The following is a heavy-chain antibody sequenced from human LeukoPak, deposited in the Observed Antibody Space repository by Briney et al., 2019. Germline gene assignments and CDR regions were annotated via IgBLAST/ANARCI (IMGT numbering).Heavy chain of an antibody. J-gene: IGHJ5*02. CDR2: INHSGST. CDR1: GESFSAYS. V-gene: IGHV4-34*01. D-gene: IGHD2-2*01. Sequence: NPSETLSLTCAVYGESFSAYSWNWIRQSPGKGLEWIGEINHSGSTNYNSSLKSRVTISVDTSKNQTSKRQFSLKLNSVTAADTAVYYCTRERSTPGINWFDPWGQGTLVTVSS. CDR3: TRERSTPGINWFDP.